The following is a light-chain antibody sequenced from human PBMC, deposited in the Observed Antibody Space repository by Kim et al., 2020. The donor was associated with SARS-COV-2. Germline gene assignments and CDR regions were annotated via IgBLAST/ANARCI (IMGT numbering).Light chain of an antibody. CDR1: QAIRNE. J-gene: IGKJ1*01. CDR3: LQDSRYPRT. V-gene: IGKV1-6*01. CDR2: AAS. Sequence: ASTGERVPLTSRASQAIRNELGWYQQKPGKAPKVLIYAASTLQSGVSSRFSGSGSGTDFTLTISSLQPEDFATYYCLQDSRYPRTFGQGTKVEIK.